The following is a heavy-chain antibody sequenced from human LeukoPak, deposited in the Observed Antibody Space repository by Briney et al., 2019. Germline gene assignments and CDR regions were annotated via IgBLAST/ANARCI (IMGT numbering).Heavy chain of an antibody. CDR3: ARGIAVDGENWFDP. D-gene: IGHD6-19*01. Sequence: PGGSLRLSCAASGFTFSDYYMSWIRQAPGKGLEWVSYISSSGSTIYYAGSVKGRFTISRDNAKNSLYLQMNSLRAEDTAVYYCARGIAVDGENWFDPWGQGTLVTVSS. CDR1: GFTFSDYY. CDR2: ISSSGSTI. J-gene: IGHJ5*02. V-gene: IGHV3-11*04.